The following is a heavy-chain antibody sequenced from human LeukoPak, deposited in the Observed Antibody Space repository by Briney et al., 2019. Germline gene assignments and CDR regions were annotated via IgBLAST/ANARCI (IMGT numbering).Heavy chain of an antibody. J-gene: IGHJ4*02. Sequence: SETLSLTCTVSGGSISSYYWSWIRQPPGKGLEWIGYIYYSGSTNYNPSLKSRVTISVDTSKNQCSLKLSSVTAADTAVYYCARAQRPYYDSSGYSHWGQGTLVTVSS. CDR1: GGSISSYY. D-gene: IGHD3-22*01. CDR3: ARAQRPYYDSSGYSH. CDR2: IYYSGST. V-gene: IGHV4-59*01.